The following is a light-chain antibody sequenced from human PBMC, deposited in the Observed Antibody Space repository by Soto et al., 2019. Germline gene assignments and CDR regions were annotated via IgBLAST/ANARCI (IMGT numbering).Light chain of an antibody. CDR2: EVT. J-gene: IGLJ1*01. V-gene: IGLV2-14*01. Sequence: QSALTQPASVSGSRGRSITISCFGRNTDVGQGKSVSWYQQGPGKAPKLLIFEVTNRPSGISSRFSGSRSGNTASLTIPGLQPDDEGDYYCVSYTDTDTLVFGTGTKVTVL. CDR3: VSYTDTDTLV. CDR1: NTDVGQGKS.